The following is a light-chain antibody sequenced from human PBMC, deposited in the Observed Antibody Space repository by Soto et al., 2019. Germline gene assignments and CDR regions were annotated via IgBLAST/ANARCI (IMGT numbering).Light chain of an antibody. J-gene: IGLJ2*01. V-gene: IGLV1-44*01. CDR3: ATWDDSLNGVV. CDR1: SSNIARNT. Sequence: QSALTQPPSASGTPGQTVTISCSGSSSNIARNTESWYQEVPGTAPKLLIYNNNQRPSGVPDRFSASKSGTSASLVISGLQSEDEANYYCATWDDSLNGVVFGGGTKVTVL. CDR2: NNN.